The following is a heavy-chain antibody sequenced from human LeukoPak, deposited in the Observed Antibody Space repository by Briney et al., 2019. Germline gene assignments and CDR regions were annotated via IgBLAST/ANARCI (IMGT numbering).Heavy chain of an antibody. D-gene: IGHD2-2*01. CDR2: ISGSGGST. V-gene: IGHV3-23*01. CDR3: AKTSGACSSTSCYLNYFDY. Sequence: GGSLRLSCAASGFTFSSYAMSWVRQAPGKGLEWVSAISGSGGSTYYADSVKGRFTISRDNSKNTLYLQMNSLRAEDTAVYYCAKTSGACSSTSCYLNYFDYWGQGTLVTVSS. CDR1: GFTFSSYA. J-gene: IGHJ4*02.